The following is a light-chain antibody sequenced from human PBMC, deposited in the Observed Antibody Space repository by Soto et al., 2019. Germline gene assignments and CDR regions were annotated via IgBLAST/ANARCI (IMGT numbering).Light chain of an antibody. Sequence: EIVLTQSPGTLSFSPGERATLSCRASQNLNSNFLAWYQQKPGQAPRLLIYGVSNRATGIPDRFSGSGSGTDFTLTISRLEPEDFAVYYCQQYGSSPPFTFGPGTKVDIK. CDR2: GVS. J-gene: IGKJ3*01. CDR1: QNLNSNF. CDR3: QQYGSSPPFT. V-gene: IGKV3-20*01.